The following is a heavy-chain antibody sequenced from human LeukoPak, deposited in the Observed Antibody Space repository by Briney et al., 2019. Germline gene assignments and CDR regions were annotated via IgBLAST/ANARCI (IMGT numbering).Heavy chain of an antibody. J-gene: IGHJ4*02. D-gene: IGHD4-17*01. CDR2: ISSSSTI. Sequence: GGSLRLSCAASGFTFSSFSMNWVRQAPGKGLEWVSYISSSSTIYYADSVKGRFTISRDNAKNSLYLQMNSLRAEDTAVYYCARDSTTVTTDYWGQGTLVTVSS. CDR1: GFTFSSFS. V-gene: IGHV3-48*04. CDR3: ARDSTTVTTDY.